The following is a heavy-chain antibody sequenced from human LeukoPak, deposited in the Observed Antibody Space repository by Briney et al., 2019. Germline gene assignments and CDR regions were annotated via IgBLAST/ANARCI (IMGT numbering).Heavy chain of an antibody. CDR3: ARLPGFI. V-gene: IGHV3-66*04. CDR1: GFTVSSNY. D-gene: IGHD3-10*01. CDR2: IYRGGST. J-gene: IGHJ4*02. Sequence: GGSLRLSCAASGFTVSSNYMSWVRQAPGKGLEWVSVIYRGGSTYYAEPVKGRFTISRQNSKNTLFFQINSLRAEDTAVYYCARLPGFIWDQGPRVTVS.